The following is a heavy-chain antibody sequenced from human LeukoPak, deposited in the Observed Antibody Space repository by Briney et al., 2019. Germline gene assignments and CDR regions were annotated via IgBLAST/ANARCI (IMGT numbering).Heavy chain of an antibody. CDR2: IIPILGIA. CDR3: AKPDSDYPPLSWFDP. CDR1: GGTFSSYA. Sequence: SVTVSCMASGGTFSSYAISWVRQAPGQGLEWLGRIIPILGIANYAQKFQGRVTITADKSTSTAYMELSSLRSEDTAVYYCAKPDSDYPPLSWFDPWGQGTLVTVSS. J-gene: IGHJ5*02. D-gene: IGHD2-21*01. V-gene: IGHV1-69*04.